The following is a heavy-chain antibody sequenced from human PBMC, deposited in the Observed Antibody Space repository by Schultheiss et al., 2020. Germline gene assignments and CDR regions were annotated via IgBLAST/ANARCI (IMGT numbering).Heavy chain of an antibody. CDR1: GGSISSGGYY. Sequence: SETLSLTCTVSGGSISSGGYYWSWIRQHPGKGLEWIGYIYYSGSTYYNPSLKSRVTISVDTSKNQFSLKLSSVTAADTAVYYCARGTDYYDSSGYYPGYFDYWGQGTLVTVYS. J-gene: IGHJ4*02. D-gene: IGHD3-22*01. V-gene: IGHV4-31*03. CDR2: IYYSGST. CDR3: ARGTDYYDSSGYYPGYFDY.